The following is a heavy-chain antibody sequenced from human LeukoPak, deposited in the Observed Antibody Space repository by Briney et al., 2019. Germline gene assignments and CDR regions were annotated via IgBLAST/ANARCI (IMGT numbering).Heavy chain of an antibody. Sequence: SETLSLTCAVYGGSFSGYYWSWIRQPPGKRLECIGEINHSGSTNYNPSLKSRVTISLDTSKNQFSLKLTSVTAADTAVYYCARGRVGALRRWFDPWGQGTLVTVSS. CDR2: INHSGST. CDR3: ARGRVGALRRWFDP. J-gene: IGHJ5*02. CDR1: GGSFSGYY. D-gene: IGHD1-26*01. V-gene: IGHV4-34*01.